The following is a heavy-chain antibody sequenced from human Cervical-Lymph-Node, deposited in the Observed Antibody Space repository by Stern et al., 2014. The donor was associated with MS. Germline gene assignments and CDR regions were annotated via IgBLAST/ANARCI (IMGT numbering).Heavy chain of an antibody. J-gene: IGHJ4*02. CDR2: INPNGSVT. D-gene: IGHD3-16*01. V-gene: IGHV1-46*04. CDR3: TRAVGGVGRE. Sequence: QVQLVQSGPEVKKPGASVMVSCKASGYTFTNYYIHWVRQAPGQGLEWMGIINPNGSVTASAQKLQGRLTMTRDTSTTPVYMRLITLTSEDTARYYCTRAVGGVGREWGQGTLVFVSS. CDR1: GYTFTNYY.